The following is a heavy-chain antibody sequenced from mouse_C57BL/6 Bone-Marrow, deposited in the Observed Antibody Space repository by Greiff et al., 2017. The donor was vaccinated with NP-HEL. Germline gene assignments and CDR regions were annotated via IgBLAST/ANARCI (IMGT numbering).Heavy chain of an antibody. CDR3: AEDGYYVAWFAY. CDR1: GYTFTSYG. Sequence: VQLQQSGAELARPGASVKLSCKASGYTFTSYGISWVKQRTGQGLEWIGEIYPRSGNTYYNEKFKGKATLTADKSSSTAYMELRSLTSEDSAVYFGAEDGYYVAWFAYWGQGTLVTVSA. D-gene: IGHD2-3*01. CDR2: IYPRSGNT. J-gene: IGHJ3*01. V-gene: IGHV1-81*01.